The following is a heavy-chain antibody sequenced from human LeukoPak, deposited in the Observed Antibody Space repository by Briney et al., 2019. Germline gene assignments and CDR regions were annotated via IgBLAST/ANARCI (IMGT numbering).Heavy chain of an antibody. CDR3: ANNYYGSGTYYNPRGY. CDR2: ISGSGGST. V-gene: IGHV3-23*01. CDR1: GFTFDDYA. Sequence: HPGGSLRLSCVASGFTFDDYAMHWVRQAPGKGLEWVSAISGSGGSTYYADSVKGRFTISRDNSKNTLYLQMNSLRAEDTAIYYCANNYYGSGTYYNPRGYWGQGTLVTVST. J-gene: IGHJ4*02. D-gene: IGHD3-10*01.